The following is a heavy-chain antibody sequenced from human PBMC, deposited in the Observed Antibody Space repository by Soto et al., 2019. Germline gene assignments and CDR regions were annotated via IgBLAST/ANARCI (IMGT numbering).Heavy chain of an antibody. CDR1: GFTFSSYA. J-gene: IGHJ3*02. CDR3: AREGHAFDI. V-gene: IGHV3-30-3*01. CDR2: ISYDGSNK. Sequence: GGSLRLSCAASGFTFSSYAMHWVRQAPGKVLEWVAFISYDGSNKYYADSVKGRFTISKDNSKNTLYLQMNSLRAEDTAVYYCAREGHAFDIWGQGTMVTVSS.